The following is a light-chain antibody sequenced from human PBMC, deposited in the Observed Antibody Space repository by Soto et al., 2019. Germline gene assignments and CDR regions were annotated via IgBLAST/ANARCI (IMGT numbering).Light chain of an antibody. V-gene: IGLV7-46*02. CDR3: LLSYSGARLYV. Sequence: QAVVTQEPSLTVSPGGTVTLTCGSSTGAVTSGHYPYWIQQKHGQAPRTLIYDTSNKHSWTPARFSGSLLGGKAALTLLGSLPLDEAEYYCLLSYSGARLYVFGTGTKVTV. CDR1: TGAVTSGHY. CDR2: DTS. J-gene: IGLJ1*01.